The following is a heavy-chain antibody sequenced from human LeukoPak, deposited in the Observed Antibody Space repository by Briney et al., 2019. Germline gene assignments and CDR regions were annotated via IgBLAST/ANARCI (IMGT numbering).Heavy chain of an antibody. CDR1: GVTVRSNY. V-gene: IGHV3-66*01. J-gene: IGHJ6*02. D-gene: IGHD6-13*01. CDR3: ATGSLGDYYYGMDV. CDR2: IHSGGTT. Sequence: GGSLRLSCAASGVTVRSNYMSWVRQAPGKGLEWVSVIHSGGTTFYADSVKGRITISRDDSKNTLYLQMNSLRAEDTAVYYCATGSLGDYYYGMDVWSQGTTVTVSS.